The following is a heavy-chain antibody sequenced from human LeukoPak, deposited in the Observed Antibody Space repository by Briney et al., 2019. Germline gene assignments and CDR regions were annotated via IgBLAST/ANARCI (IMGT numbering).Heavy chain of an antibody. D-gene: IGHD6-13*01. CDR1: GGSISSSSYY. J-gene: IGHJ3*02. CDR3: ARYSSRWYEGSQDAFDI. CDR2: SYYSGST. Sequence: SETLSLTCTVSGGSISSSSYYWAWLRQPPGKGREWIGSSYYSGSTYYNPSLKRRVTISVDTSKHQFSLKLSSVAAEDTAVYYCARYSSRWYEGSQDAFDIWGQGTMVTVSS. V-gene: IGHV4-39*07.